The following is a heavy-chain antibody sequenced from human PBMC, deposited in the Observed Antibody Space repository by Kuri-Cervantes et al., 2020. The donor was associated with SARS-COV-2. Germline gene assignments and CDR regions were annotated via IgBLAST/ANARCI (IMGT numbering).Heavy chain of an antibody. J-gene: IGHJ5*02. V-gene: IGHV3-11*06. Sequence: GESLKISCAASGFTFSDYYMSWIRQAPGKGLEWVSSISSSSSYIYYADSVKGRFTISRDNAKNSLYLQMNSLRAEDTAVYYCARDERYCSGGSCYSEAGNWFDPWGQGTLVTVSS. CDR2: ISSSSSYI. CDR3: ARDERYCSGGSCYSEAGNWFDP. CDR1: GFTFSDYY. D-gene: IGHD2-15*01.